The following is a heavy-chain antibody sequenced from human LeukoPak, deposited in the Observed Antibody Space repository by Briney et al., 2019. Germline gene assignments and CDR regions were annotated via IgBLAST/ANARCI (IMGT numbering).Heavy chain of an antibody. Sequence: GGSLRLSCAASGFTFSSYSMTWVRQAPGKGLEWVSSISSSSSYIYYADSVKGRFTISRDNAKNSLYLQMNSLRAEDTAVYYCARAQQWLRLTVGFDYWGQGTLVTVSS. J-gene: IGHJ4*02. CDR2: ISSSSSYI. CDR3: ARAQQWLRLTVGFDY. CDR1: GFTFSSYS. D-gene: IGHD5-12*01. V-gene: IGHV3-21*01.